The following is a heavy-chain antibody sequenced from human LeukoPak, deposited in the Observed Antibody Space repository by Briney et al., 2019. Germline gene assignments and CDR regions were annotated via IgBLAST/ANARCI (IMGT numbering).Heavy chain of an antibody. D-gene: IGHD6-13*01. V-gene: IGHV4-59*08. CDR3: ARQSRATGTLGS. CDR2: IYYSGST. Sequence: SETLSLTCTVSGGSISSYYWSWIRQPPGKGLEWIGYIYYSGSTNYNPSLKSRVTISLDTSKNQFSLKLSSVTAADTAVYYCARQSRATGTLGSWGQGTLVTVSS. J-gene: IGHJ5*02. CDR1: GGSISSYY.